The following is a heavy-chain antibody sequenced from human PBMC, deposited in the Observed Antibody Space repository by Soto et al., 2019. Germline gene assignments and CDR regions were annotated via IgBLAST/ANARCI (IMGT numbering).Heavy chain of an antibody. D-gene: IGHD2-15*01. CDR1: GFTFSNYA. J-gene: IGHJ4*02. Sequence: EVQLLESGGGSVQPGGSLRLSCSASGFTFSNYAMSWVRQAPGKGLEWVASISGSGRSTNYADSVKGRFTISRDNSKNTLAVQMNSLRAEDTAVYYCARDGGNICSGGSCYFQAPDYWGQGTLVTVSP. CDR2: ISGSGRST. CDR3: ARDGGNICSGGSCYFQAPDY. V-gene: IGHV3-23*01.